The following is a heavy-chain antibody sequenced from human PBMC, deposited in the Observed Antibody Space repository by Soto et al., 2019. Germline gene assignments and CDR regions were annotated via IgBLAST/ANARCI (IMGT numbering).Heavy chain of an antibody. CDR2: ISWNSGNI. V-gene: IGHV3-9*01. J-gene: IGHJ6*02. CDR1: GFTFDDYA. CDR3: AKDTKYQPRLMDV. D-gene: IGHD2-2*01. Sequence: PGGSLRLSCAASGFTFDDYAIHWVRQAPGKGLEWVSGISWNSGNIGYADSVKGRFTISRDNAKNSLYLQMNSLRAEDTALYYCAKDTKYQPRLMDVWGQGTTVTVSS.